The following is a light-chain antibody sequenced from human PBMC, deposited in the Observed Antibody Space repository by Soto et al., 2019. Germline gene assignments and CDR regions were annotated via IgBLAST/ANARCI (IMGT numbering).Light chain of an antibody. CDR2: LGS. V-gene: IGKV2-28*01. Sequence: DIVMTQSPLSLPVTPGEPASISCRSSQSLLHSNGYNYLDWYLQKPGQSPQLLIYLGSNRASGVPDRFSGSGSGTDFTLKISRVEAEDVGVYYCMQALQTPRRWTFGQGTKVEIK. CDR3: MQALQTPRRWT. J-gene: IGKJ1*01. CDR1: QSLLHSNGYNY.